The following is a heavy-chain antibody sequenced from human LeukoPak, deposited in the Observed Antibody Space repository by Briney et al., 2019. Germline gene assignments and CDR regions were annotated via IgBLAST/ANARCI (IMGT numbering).Heavy chain of an antibody. CDR2: IKWDGSEK. V-gene: IGHV3-7*01. J-gene: IGHJ4*02. Sequence: PGGSLRLSCVGSGFTFSSYWMRWVRQAPGKGLEWVANIKWDGSEKYYVDSVKGRFTISRDNAKNSLYLQMNSLRAEDTAVYYCARDPRRTRLALFGFDYWGQGTLVTVSS. CDR1: GFTFSSYW. CDR3: ARDPRRTRLALFGFDY. D-gene: IGHD3-3*02.